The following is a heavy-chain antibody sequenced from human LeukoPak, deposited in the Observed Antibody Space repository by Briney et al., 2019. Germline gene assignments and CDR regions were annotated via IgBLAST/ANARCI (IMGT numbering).Heavy chain of an antibody. D-gene: IGHD2/OR15-2a*01. Sequence: SVKVSCKASGGTFSSYAISWVRQAPGQGLEWMGGIIPIFGTANYAQKFQGRVTITTDGSTSTAYMELSSLRSEDTAVYYCARGNKGYYYYMDVWGKGTTVTVSS. CDR1: GGTFSSYA. CDR2: IIPIFGTA. J-gene: IGHJ6*03. V-gene: IGHV1-69*05. CDR3: ARGNKGYYYYMDV.